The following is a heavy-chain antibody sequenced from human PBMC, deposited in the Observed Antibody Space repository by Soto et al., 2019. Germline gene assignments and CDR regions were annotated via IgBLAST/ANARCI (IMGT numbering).Heavy chain of an antibody. J-gene: IGHJ4*02. CDR3: ARGYYSSGCYYFDD. V-gene: IGHV3-74*01. D-gene: IGHD6-19*01. Sequence: EVQLVESGGGLVQPGGSLRLSCAASGFTFRSYWMHWVRQAPGTGLVWVSRINSDGSSTTYADSVKGRFTISRDNAKNTLYLQMNSLRAEDTAVYYCARGYYSSGCYYFDDWGQGTLVTVSS. CDR2: INSDGSST. CDR1: GFTFRSYW.